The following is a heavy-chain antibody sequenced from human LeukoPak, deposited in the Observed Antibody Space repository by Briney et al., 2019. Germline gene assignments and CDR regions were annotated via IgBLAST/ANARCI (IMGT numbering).Heavy chain of an antibody. J-gene: IGHJ4*02. D-gene: IGHD3-16*02. CDR2: IYYSGST. CDR1: GGSISSGGYY. CDR3: ARAGRVIRAVDY. Sequence: PSQTLSLTCTVSGGSISSGGYYWSWIRQHPGKGLEWIGYIYYSGSTYYNPSLKSRVTISVDTSKNQFSLKLSSVTAADTAVYYCARAGRVIRAVDYWGQGTLVTVSS. V-gene: IGHV4-31*03.